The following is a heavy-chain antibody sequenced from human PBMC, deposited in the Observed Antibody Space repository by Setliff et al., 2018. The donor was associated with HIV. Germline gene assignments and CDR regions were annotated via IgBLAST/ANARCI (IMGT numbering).Heavy chain of an antibody. Sequence: GSLRLSCAASGFTFSTNWMGWVRQAPGKGLEWVANINPDGSHRDYVDSVKGRFTISRDNAKNSLYLQMNSLRAEDTAVYYCARDLRYPGVSWGQGTLVTVSS. CDR2: INPDGSHR. CDR3: ARDLRYPGVS. CDR1: GFTFSTNW. V-gene: IGHV3-7*01. D-gene: IGHD1-20*01. J-gene: IGHJ5*02.